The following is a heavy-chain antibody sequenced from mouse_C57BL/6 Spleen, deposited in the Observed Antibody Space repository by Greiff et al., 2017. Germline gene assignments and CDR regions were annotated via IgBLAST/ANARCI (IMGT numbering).Heavy chain of an antibody. CDR1: GYTFTSYW. CDR3: GRGADGYYAMDY. J-gene: IGHJ4*01. V-gene: IGHV1-53*01. Sequence: QVQLKQSGTELVKPGASVKLSCKASGYTFTSYWMHWVKQRPGQGLEWIGNINPSNGGTNYNEKFKSKATLTVDTSSSTAYMQLSSLTSEDAAVYCCGRGADGYYAMDYWGQGTSVTVSS. D-gene: IGHD2-3*01. CDR2: INPSNGGT.